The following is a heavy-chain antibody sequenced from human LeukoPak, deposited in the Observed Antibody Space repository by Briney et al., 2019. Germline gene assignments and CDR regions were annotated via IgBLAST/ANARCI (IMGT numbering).Heavy chain of an antibody. V-gene: IGHV3-11*04. CDR2: ISTGGGTI. Sequence: GGSLRLSCAASGFTFSDYYMSWIRRAPGKGLEWVSYISTGGGTIYYADFVKGRFTISRDNAKNSLYLQMNSLRAEDTAVYYCARVAPFVVVAASAFDYWGQGTLDTVSS. CDR1: GFTFSDYY. D-gene: IGHD2-15*01. CDR3: ARVAPFVVVAASAFDY. J-gene: IGHJ4*02.